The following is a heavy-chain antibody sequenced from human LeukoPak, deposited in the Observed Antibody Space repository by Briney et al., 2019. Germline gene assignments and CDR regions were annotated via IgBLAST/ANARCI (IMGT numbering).Heavy chain of an antibody. Sequence: GGPLRLSCAASGFTFSSYAMSWVRQAPGKGLEWVSAISGSGGSTYYADSVKGRFTIFRDNSKNTLYLQMNSLRGEDTAVYYCAKAIFIPVVAAAMLAFDIWGQGTMVTVSS. CDR2: ISGSGGST. V-gene: IGHV3-23*01. CDR1: GFTFSSYA. D-gene: IGHD2-2*01. J-gene: IGHJ3*02. CDR3: AKAIFIPVVAAAMLAFDI.